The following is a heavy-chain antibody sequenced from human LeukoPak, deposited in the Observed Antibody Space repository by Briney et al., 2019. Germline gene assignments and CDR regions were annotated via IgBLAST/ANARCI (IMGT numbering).Heavy chain of an antibody. CDR2: IYTSGST. Sequence: SETLSLTCTVSGGSISSYYWSWIRQPAGKGLEWIGRIYTSGSTNYNPSLKSRVTMSVDTSKNQFSLKLSSVTAADTAVYYCARRIQLWSPNYYYYGMDVWGQGTTVTVSS. CDR3: ARRIQLWSPNYYYYGMDV. CDR1: GGSISSYY. D-gene: IGHD5-18*01. J-gene: IGHJ6*02. V-gene: IGHV4-4*07.